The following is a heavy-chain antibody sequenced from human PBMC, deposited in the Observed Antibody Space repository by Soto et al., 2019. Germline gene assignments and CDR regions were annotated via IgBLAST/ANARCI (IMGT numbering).Heavy chain of an antibody. CDR1: GFTFSSYA. V-gene: IGHV3-23*01. CDR3: ARGSYMAAATYGMDV. Sequence: GGSLRLSCAASGFTFSSYAMSWVRQAPGKGLEWVSAISGSGGSTYYADSVKGRFTISRDNSKNTLYLQMNSLRAEDTAVYYCARGSYMAAATYGMDVWGQGTTVTVSS. J-gene: IGHJ6*02. CDR2: ISGSGGST. D-gene: IGHD6-13*01.